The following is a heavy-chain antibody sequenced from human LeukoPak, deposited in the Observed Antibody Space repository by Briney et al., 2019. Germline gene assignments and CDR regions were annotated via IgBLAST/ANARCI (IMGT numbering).Heavy chain of an antibody. CDR3: ARILRDYYYYGVDV. CDR1: GGSISSSSYY. D-gene: IGHD3-3*01. CDR2: IYYSGST. V-gene: IGHV4-39*07. J-gene: IGHJ6*02. Sequence: PSETLSLTCTVSGGSISSSSYYWGWIRQPPGKGLEWIGSIYYSGSTNYNPSLKSRVTISVDTSKNQFSLKLSSVTAADTAVYYCARILRDYYYYGVDVWGQGTTVTVSS.